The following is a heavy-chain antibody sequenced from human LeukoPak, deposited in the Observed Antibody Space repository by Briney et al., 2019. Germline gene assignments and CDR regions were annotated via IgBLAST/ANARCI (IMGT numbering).Heavy chain of an antibody. Sequence: GESLKISCKGSGYSFTSYWIGWVRQMPGKGLEWMGIIYPGDSDTRYSPSFQGQVTISADKSISTAYLQWSSLKASDTAMYYCARRNSLYYDSSGYYGPGAFDIWGQGTMVTVSS. V-gene: IGHV5-51*01. D-gene: IGHD3-22*01. CDR3: ARRNSLYYDSSGYYGPGAFDI. J-gene: IGHJ3*02. CDR1: GYSFTSYW. CDR2: IYPGDSDT.